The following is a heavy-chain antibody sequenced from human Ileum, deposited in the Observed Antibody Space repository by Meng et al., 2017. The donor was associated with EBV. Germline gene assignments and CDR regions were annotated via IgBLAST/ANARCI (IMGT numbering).Heavy chain of an antibody. CDR3: AKDDVSGYYPDY. CDR1: GFLFAAYA. CDR2: ITKDGTSE. D-gene: IGHD3-22*01. J-gene: IGHJ4*02. Sequence: QVPLVEFGXGVVQPGGXFRLSCAASGFLFAAYARHWVRQAPGKGLQCVAIITKDGTSEQYDDSVKGRFSISRDNANNTVFLQMNSLRIEDTAVYYCAKDDVSGYYPDYWGQGTLVTVSS. V-gene: IGHV3-30*02.